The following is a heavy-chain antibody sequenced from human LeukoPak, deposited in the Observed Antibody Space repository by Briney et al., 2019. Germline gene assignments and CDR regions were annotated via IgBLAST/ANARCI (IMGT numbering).Heavy chain of an antibody. CDR1: GGSISSGSYY. J-gene: IGHJ4*02. CDR3: AKVKDRYFDY. V-gene: IGHV3-23*01. CDR2: ISGSGGST. D-gene: IGHD3-22*01. Sequence: ETLSLTCTVSGGSISSGSYYWSWVRQAPGKGLEWVSAISGSGGSTYYADSVKGRFTISRDNSKNTLYLQMNRLRAEDTAVYYCAKVKDRYFDYWGQGTLVTVSS.